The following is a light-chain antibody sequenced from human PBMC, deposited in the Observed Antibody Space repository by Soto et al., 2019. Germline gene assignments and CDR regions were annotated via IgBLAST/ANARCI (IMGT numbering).Light chain of an antibody. Sequence: QPVLTQPPSVSGAPGQRVTISCTGNSSNIGAGYAVHWYQQLPGTAPKLLIYGQGYRPSGVPDRFSGSKSGTSASLAITGLQAEDEADYYCQSYDSSLSVVFGGGTKVTVL. J-gene: IGLJ2*01. CDR1: SSNIGAGYA. CDR2: GQG. V-gene: IGLV1-40*01. CDR3: QSYDSSLSVV.